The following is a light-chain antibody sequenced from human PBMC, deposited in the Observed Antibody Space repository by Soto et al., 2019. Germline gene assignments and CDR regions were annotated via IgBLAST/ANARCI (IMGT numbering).Light chain of an antibody. CDR1: SIDVGAYNY. CDR2: EVS. V-gene: IGLV2-8*01. J-gene: IGLJ1*01. Sequence: QSALTQPPSASGSLGQSVTISCTGTSIDVGAYNYVSWYQQHPGKAPKFMIYEVSKRPSGVPDRFSGSKFGNTASLTVSGLQAEDEADYYCTSYAGSNNFNVFGTGTKLTVL. CDR3: TSYAGSNNFNV.